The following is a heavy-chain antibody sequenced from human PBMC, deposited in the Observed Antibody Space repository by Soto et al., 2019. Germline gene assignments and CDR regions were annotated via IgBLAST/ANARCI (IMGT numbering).Heavy chain of an antibody. D-gene: IGHD3-10*01. CDR3: ARARRSPPSLYYYGSGSYYNTLYYYYYGMDV. Sequence: SVKVSCKASGGTFSSYAISWVRQAPGQGLEWMGGIIPIFGTANYAQKFQGRVTITADESTSTAYMELSSLRSEDTAVYYCARARRSPPSLYYYGSGSYYNTLYYYYYGMDVWGQGTTVTVSS. CDR2: IIPIFGTA. CDR1: GGTFSSYA. V-gene: IGHV1-69*13. J-gene: IGHJ6*02.